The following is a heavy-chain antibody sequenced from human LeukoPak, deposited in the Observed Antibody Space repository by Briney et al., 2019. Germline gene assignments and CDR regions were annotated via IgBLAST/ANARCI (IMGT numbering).Heavy chain of an antibody. J-gene: IGHJ4*02. CDR1: GGSISSSNW. Sequence: ASETLSRTCAVSGGSISSSNWGRRVRQPPGKGLEWIGAISHSARTNYNPSRTSRVTISVHKSKNQFSLKLSSVAAADTAVYYCAREDSLPEQLTRHFDYWGQGTLVTVSS. V-gene: IGHV4-4*02. D-gene: IGHD6-13*01. CDR2: ISHSART. CDR3: AREDSLPEQLTRHFDY.